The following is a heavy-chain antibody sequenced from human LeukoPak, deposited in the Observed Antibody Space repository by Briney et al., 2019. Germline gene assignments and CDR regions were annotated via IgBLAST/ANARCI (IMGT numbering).Heavy chain of an antibody. CDR1: RYSISNGYY. Sequence: SETLSLTCAVSRYSISNGYYWGWIRQPPGKGLEWIGIIYHGGSTYYNPSLESRVTISVDTSKNQFSLKLSSVTAADTSVYFCARFDSSGYYFDYWGQGTLVTVSS. J-gene: IGHJ4*02. CDR3: ARFDSSGYYFDY. CDR2: IYHGGST. D-gene: IGHD3-22*01. V-gene: IGHV4-38-2*01.